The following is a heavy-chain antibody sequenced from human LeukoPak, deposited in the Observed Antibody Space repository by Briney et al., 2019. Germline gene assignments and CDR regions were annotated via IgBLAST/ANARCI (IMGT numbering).Heavy chain of an antibody. J-gene: IGHJ6*03. V-gene: IGHV3-9*01. CDR3: ARVEVTTTLYYYYYMDV. Sequence: GGSLRLSCAASGFTFDDYAMHWVRQAPGKGLEWVSGISWNSGNMGYADSVKGRFTISRDNAKNSLYLQMNSLRAEDTAVYYCARVEVTTTLYYYYYMDVWGKGTTVTVSS. CDR2: ISWNSGNM. CDR1: GFTFDDYA. D-gene: IGHD4-17*01.